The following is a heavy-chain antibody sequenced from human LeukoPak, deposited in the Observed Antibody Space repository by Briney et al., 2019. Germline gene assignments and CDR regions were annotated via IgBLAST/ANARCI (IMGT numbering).Heavy chain of an antibody. D-gene: IGHD5-18*01. CDR1: GGSIRSSSYN. CDR3: ARALFSGYSYGLFDY. Sequence: PSETLSLTCTVSGGSIRSSSYNWGWIRQPPGKGLEWIGSIHYTGTTFYNPSLKSRVTISVDTSKNQFSLKLSSVTAADTAVYYCARALFSGYSYGLFDYWGQGTLVTVSS. V-gene: IGHV4-39*07. CDR2: IHYTGTT. J-gene: IGHJ4*02.